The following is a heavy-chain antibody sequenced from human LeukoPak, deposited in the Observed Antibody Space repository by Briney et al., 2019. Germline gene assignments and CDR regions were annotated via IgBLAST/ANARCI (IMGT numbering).Heavy chain of an antibody. Sequence: SETLSLTCAVSGGSVSSSNWWSWVRQPPGKGLEWIGEIYHSGSTNYNPSLKSRVTISVDKSKNQFSLKLSSVTAADTAVYYCARERSSNWYFDLWGRGTLVTVSS. J-gene: IGHJ2*01. CDR2: IYHSGST. CDR3: ARERSSNWYFDL. CDR1: GGSVSSSNW. V-gene: IGHV4-4*02. D-gene: IGHD6-13*01.